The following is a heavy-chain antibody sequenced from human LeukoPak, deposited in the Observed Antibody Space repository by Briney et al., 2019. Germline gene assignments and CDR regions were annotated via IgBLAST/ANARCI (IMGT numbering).Heavy chain of an antibody. CDR3: TRLTTGGWFDP. V-gene: IGHV4-39*01. Sequence: SETLSLTCIVSGGSISSSSYYWGWVRQPPGEGLEWIASIYYSVSTYYNPSLKSRVTISVDTSKNQFSLNLHSVTAADTAVYHCTRLTTGGWFDPWGQGTLVTVSS. D-gene: IGHD4-11*01. CDR1: GGSISSSSYY. J-gene: IGHJ5*02. CDR2: IYYSVST.